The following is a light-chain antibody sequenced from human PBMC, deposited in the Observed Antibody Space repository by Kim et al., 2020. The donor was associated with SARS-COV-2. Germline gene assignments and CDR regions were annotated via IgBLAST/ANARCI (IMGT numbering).Light chain of an antibody. J-gene: IGLJ3*02. CDR3: SSRDSSGDHWM. V-gene: IGLV3-19*01. Sequence: SSELTQDPAVSVALGQTVSITCQGDSLRDYYASWYQQKPGRAPILVIYDKNDRPSGIPDRFSASNSGTTASLTIAGAQAEDEADYYCSSRDSSGDHWMFGGGTKLTVL. CDR2: DKN. CDR1: SLRDYY.